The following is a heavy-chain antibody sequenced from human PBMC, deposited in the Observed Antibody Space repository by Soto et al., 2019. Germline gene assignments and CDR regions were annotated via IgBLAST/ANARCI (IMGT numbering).Heavy chain of an antibody. V-gene: IGHV3-20*04. J-gene: IGHJ4*02. D-gene: IGHD4-17*01. CDR3: ARDVDADFRTDFDY. CDR2: INWIGGST. CDR1: GFIFGAHA. Sequence: GSLRHSCAASGFIFGAHAMSWVRQAPGKGLEWVSAINWIGGSTNYADSMKGRFTISRDNAKNSLYLQMSSLRAEDTALYYCARDVDADFRTDFDYWGRGTLVTVSS.